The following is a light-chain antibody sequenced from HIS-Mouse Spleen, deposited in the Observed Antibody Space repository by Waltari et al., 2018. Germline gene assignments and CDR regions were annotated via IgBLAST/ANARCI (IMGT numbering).Light chain of an antibody. V-gene: IGLV3-21*03. CDR1: NIGSKT. J-gene: IGLJ2*01. CDR3: QVWDSSSDHVV. Sequence: SYVLTQPPSVSVAPGKTARITCGGTNIGSKTVHWYQQKPGQAPVLVVYADRDRPSGIPGRFSGSNSGNTATLTISRVEAGDEADYYCQVWDSSSDHVVFGGGTKLTVL. CDR2: ADR.